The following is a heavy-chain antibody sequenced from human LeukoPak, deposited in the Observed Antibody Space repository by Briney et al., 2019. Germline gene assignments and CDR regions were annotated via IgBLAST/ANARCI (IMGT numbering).Heavy chain of an antibody. J-gene: IGHJ5*02. CDR1: GGSISSYY. D-gene: IGHD2-2*01. CDR3: ARLKWYPNWFDP. CDR2: IYTSGST. V-gene: IGHV4-4*09. Sequence: SETLSLTCTVSGGSISSYYWSWIRQPPGKGLEWIGYIYTSGSTNYNPSLKSRVTISVDTSKNQFSLKLSSVTAADTAVYYCARLKWYPNWFDPWGQGTLVTVSS.